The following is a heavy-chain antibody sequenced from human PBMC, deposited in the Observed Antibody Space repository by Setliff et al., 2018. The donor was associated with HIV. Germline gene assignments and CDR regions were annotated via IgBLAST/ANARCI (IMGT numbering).Heavy chain of an antibody. D-gene: IGHD3-22*01. V-gene: IGHV4-38-2*02. CDR1: GYSISSGYY. CDR2: IYQTGST. Sequence: SETLSLTCSVSGYSISSGYYWGWIRQSPGKGLEWIGSIYQTGSTYYNQSFKSRVTVSLDMSKNQFSLRLASVTAADTAVYYCTRQAWDSKSSGYFSDYWGQGTLVTVPQ. CDR3: TRQAWDSKSSGYFSDY. J-gene: IGHJ4*02.